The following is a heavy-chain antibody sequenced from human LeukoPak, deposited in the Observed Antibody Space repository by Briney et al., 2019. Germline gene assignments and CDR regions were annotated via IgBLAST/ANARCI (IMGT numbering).Heavy chain of an antibody. CDR2: IYYSGST. V-gene: IGHV4-31*03. D-gene: IGHD3-22*01. J-gene: IGHJ4*02. Sequence: SQTLSLTCTVSGGSISSGGYYWSWIRQHPGKGPEWIGYIYYSGSTYYNPSLKSRVTISVDASKNQFSLKLSSVTAADTAVYYCARVGSYDSSGYYYFDYWGQGTLVTVSS. CDR1: GGSISSGGYY. CDR3: ARVGSYDSSGYYYFDY.